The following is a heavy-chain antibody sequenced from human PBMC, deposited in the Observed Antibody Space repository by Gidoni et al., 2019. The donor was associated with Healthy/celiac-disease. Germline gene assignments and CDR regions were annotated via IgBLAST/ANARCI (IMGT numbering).Heavy chain of an antibody. CDR1: GGSLSRYY. D-gene: IGHD1-1*01. V-gene: IGHV4-59*01. CDR2: IYYSGST. J-gene: IGHJ6*02. Sequence: QVQLQESGPGLVKPSETLSLTCTVSGGSLSRYYWSWIRQPPGKGLEWIGYIYYSGSTNYNPSLKSRVTISVDTSKNQFSLKLSSVTAADTAVYYCARGGWNLVHYGMDVWGQGTTVTVSS. CDR3: ARGGWNLVHYGMDV.